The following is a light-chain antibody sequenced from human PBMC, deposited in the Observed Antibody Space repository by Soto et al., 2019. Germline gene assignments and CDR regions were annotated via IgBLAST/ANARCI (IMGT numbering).Light chain of an antibody. V-gene: IGLV2-14*01. CDR1: NSDVGGYNF. CDR2: DVT. J-gene: IGLJ1*01. CDR3: SSYTSSSTLV. Sequence: QSVLTQPAFVSGSPGQSITISCTGTNSDVGGYNFVSWYQQHPGKVPKLMIYDVTNRPSWVSNRFSGSKSGNTASLTISGLQAEDEADYYCSSYTSSSTLVFGTGTKVTVL.